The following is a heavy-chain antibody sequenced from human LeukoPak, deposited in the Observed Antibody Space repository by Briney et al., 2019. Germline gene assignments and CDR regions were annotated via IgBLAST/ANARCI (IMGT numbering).Heavy chain of an antibody. CDR1: GFTFSTYA. Sequence: GGSLRPSCAASGFTFSTYAMGWVRQAPGKGLEWVSTISGSGGSTDYADSVKGRFTISRDNSKSTLYLQMNTLRAEDTAVYFCASDRNSNNWFYYWGQGTLVTVSS. V-gene: IGHV3-23*01. CDR3: ASDRNSNNWFYY. D-gene: IGHD2/OR15-2a*01. CDR2: ISGSGGST. J-gene: IGHJ4*02.